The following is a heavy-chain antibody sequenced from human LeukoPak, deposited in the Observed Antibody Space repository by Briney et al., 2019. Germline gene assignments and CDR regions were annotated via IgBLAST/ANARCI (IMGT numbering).Heavy chain of an antibody. J-gene: IGHJ4*02. D-gene: IGHD6-13*01. CDR1: GDSFSYFY. Sequence: PSETLSLTCTVYGDSFSYFYWSWIRQPPGKELEWIGYIYNSGSTSYNPSLRSRVTISRDTSRNQFSLKLSSVTAADTAMYYCARGVVAAAGRTFDFWGQGTLVTVSS. CDR2: IYNSGST. CDR3: ARGVVAAAGRTFDF. V-gene: IGHV4-59*01.